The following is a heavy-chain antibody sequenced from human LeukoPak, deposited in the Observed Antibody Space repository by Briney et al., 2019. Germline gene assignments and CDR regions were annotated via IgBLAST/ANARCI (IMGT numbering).Heavy chain of an antibody. CDR2: ISTYNANT. CDR3: ARDPGYTSDWYGGYFDY. D-gene: IGHD6-19*01. V-gene: IGHV1-18*01. CDR1: GGTFSSYA. Sequence: ASVKVSRKASGGTFSSYAISWVRQAPGQGLEWMGWISTYNANTNYAQKLQDRVTMTTDTSTSTAYMELRSLRSDDTAVYYCARDPGYTSDWYGGYFDYWGQGTLVTVSS. J-gene: IGHJ4*02.